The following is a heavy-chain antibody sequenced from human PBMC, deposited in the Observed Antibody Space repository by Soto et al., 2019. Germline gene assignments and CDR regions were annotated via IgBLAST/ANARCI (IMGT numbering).Heavy chain of an antibody. CDR2: IHISSSTI. CDR1: GFTLSTYN. D-gene: IGHD3-3*01. CDR3: ARDASGGGYFDY. J-gene: IGHJ4*02. Sequence: EVQLVESGGGLVQPGGSLRLSCVASGFTLSTYNMNWVRQSPGRGLEWLSHIHISSSTIYYADSVKGRFTISRDNAKNSLYLEMNSLRAEDTAVYYCARDASGGGYFDYWGQGTLVTVSS. V-gene: IGHV3-48*01.